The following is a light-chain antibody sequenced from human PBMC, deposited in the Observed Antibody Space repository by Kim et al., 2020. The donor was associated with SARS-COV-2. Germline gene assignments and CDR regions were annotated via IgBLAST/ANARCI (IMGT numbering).Light chain of an antibody. Sequence: QSALTQPPSASGSPGQSVTISCTGTSGDVGYYNYVSWYQHHPGKAPKLMIYEVSKRPSGVPDRFSGSKSGNTASLTVSGLQAEDEADYYCSSYAGSPRVVFGGGTKLTVL. CDR1: SGDVGYYNY. CDR2: EVS. V-gene: IGLV2-8*01. CDR3: SSYAGSPRVV. J-gene: IGLJ2*01.